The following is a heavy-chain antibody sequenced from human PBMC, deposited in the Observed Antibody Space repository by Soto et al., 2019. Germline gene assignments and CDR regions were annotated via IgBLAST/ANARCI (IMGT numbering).Heavy chain of an antibody. Sequence: SETLSLTCTVSGGSISSSSYYWGWIRQPPGKGLEWIGSIYYSGSTYYNPSLKSRVTISVDTSKNQFSLKLSSVTAADTAVYYCARLPPTIGYSGYDYVDYWGQGTLVTVSS. V-gene: IGHV4-39*01. J-gene: IGHJ4*02. CDR2: IYYSGST. CDR1: GGSISSSSYY. D-gene: IGHD5-12*01. CDR3: ARLPPTIGYSGYDYVDY.